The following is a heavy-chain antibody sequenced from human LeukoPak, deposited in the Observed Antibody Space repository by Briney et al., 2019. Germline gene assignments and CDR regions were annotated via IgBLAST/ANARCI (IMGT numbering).Heavy chain of an antibody. Sequence: SETLSLTCTVSSGSISSYYWSWIRQPPGKGLEWIGYIFYSGSTNYNPSLKSRVTISVDTSKNQFSLGLSSVTAADTAVYYCARGHYQMDVWGQGTTVTVSS. CDR2: IFYSGST. J-gene: IGHJ6*02. D-gene: IGHD1-26*01. V-gene: IGHV4-59*01. CDR3: ARGHYQMDV. CDR1: SGSISSYY.